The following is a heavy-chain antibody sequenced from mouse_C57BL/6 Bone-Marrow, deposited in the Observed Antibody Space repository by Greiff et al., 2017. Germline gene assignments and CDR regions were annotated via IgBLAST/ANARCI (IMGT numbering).Heavy chain of an antibody. CDR1: GYTFTSYG. CDR2: IYPKSGNT. J-gene: IGHJ4*01. CDR3: AREDLGSSPYAMDY. D-gene: IGHD1-1*01. V-gene: IGHV1-81*01. Sequence: VQLQQSGAELARPGASVKLSCKASGYTFTSYGISWVKQRTGQGLEWIGEIYPKSGNTYYNEKFKGKATLTADKSSSTAYMELRSLTSEDSAVYVCAREDLGSSPYAMDYWGQGTSVTVSS.